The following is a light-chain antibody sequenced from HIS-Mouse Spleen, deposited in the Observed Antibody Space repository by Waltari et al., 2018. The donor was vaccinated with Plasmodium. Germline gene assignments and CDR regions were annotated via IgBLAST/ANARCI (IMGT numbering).Light chain of an antibody. V-gene: IGLV2-23*03. J-gene: IGLJ3*02. CDR1: TRMFGVYNL. Sequence: LTQPASVLGPPGQSSTTSAPATTRMFGVYNLFSWYQQHPGKAPKLMIYEGSKRPSGVSNRFSGSKSGNTASLTISGLQAEDEADYYCCSYAGSSTFVFGGGTKLTVL. CDR3: CSYAGSSTFV. CDR2: EGS.